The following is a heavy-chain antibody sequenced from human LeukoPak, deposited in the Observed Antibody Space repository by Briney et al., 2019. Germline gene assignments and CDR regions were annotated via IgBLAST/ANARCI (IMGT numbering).Heavy chain of an antibody. D-gene: IGHD5-12*01. J-gene: IGHJ6*04. CDR3: ARAGYSGSDFSV. CDR1: GGSFSSYY. V-gene: IGHV4-59*01. Sequence: PSETLSLTCTLSGGSFSSYYWSWIRQPPGKGLEWIGYIYYSGSTNYNPSLKTRVTISVDTSKNQFSLKLSSVTATDTAVYYCARAGYSGSDFSVWGKGSTVTVSS. CDR2: IYYSGST.